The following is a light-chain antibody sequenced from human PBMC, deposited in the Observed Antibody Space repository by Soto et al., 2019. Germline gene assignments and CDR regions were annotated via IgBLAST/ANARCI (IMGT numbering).Light chain of an antibody. CDR3: QSYDSSLSGSGVV. Sequence: QSALTQPPSVSGAPGQRVTISCTGSSSNIGAGYDVHWYQQLPGTAPKLLIYDNNNRPSGVPDRFSGSKSGTSASLAITGLQAEDEADYYCQSYDSSLSGSGVVFGGGTKLTVL. J-gene: IGLJ2*01. CDR1: SSNIGAGYD. CDR2: DNN. V-gene: IGLV1-40*01.